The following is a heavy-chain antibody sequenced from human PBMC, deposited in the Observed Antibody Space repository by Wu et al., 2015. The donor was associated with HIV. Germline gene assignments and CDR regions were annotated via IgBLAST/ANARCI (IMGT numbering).Heavy chain of an antibody. J-gene: IGHJ2*01. CDR3: TKYVGYCYFDL. D-gene: IGHD2-15*01. CDR2: INPSNGDT. Sequence: VQMVQSGADVKKPGASVKVSCKASGYIFIDYFIHWVRQAPGQGLEWMGWINPSNGDTRYARQFEDRVTMTRDTSNTTTYMELSGLTSDDTAVYFCTKYVGYCYFDLWGRGTPVAVSS. CDR1: GYIFIDYF. V-gene: IGHV1-2*02.